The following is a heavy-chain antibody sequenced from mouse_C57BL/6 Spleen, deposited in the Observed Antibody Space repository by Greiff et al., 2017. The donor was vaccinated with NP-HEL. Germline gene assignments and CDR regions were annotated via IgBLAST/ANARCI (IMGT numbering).Heavy chain of an antibody. Sequence: EVQLQQSGAELVRPGASVKLSCTASGFNIKDYYMHWVKQRPEQGLEWIGRIDPEDGDTEYAPKFQGKATMTADTSSNTAYLQLSSLTSEDTAVYYCTTVFTTVVATEWYFDVWGTGTTVTVSS. CDR3: TTVFTTVVATEWYFDV. CDR2: IDPEDGDT. V-gene: IGHV14-1*01. CDR1: GFNIKDYY. J-gene: IGHJ1*03. D-gene: IGHD1-1*01.